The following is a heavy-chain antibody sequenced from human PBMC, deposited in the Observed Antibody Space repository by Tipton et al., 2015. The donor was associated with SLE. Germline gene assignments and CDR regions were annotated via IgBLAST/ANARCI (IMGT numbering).Heavy chain of an antibody. Sequence: TLSLTCTVSGGSISSGSHYWSWIRQPAGKGLEWIGRIYTSGSTNYNPSLKSRVTISVDTSKNQFPLKLSSVTAADTAVYYCARDPVAGRGIDYWGQGTLVTVSS. J-gene: IGHJ4*02. CDR2: IYTSGST. D-gene: IGHD6-19*01. V-gene: IGHV4-61*02. CDR1: GGSISSGSHY. CDR3: ARDPVAGRGIDY.